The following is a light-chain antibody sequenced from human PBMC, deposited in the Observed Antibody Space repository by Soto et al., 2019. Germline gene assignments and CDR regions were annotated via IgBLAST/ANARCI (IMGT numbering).Light chain of an antibody. V-gene: IGKV1-5*03. Sequence: DIQMTQSPSTLSASIGDRVTITCRASQSISSWLAWFQQKPRKAPKLLIYKASSLESGVPSMFSGSRSGTEFTLTISSLQPDDFATYYCQQYKSYMWTFGQGTKVEIK. CDR3: QQYKSYMWT. CDR2: KAS. J-gene: IGKJ1*01. CDR1: QSISSW.